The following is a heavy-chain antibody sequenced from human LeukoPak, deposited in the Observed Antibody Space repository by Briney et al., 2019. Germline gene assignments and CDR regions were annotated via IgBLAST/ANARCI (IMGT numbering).Heavy chain of an antibody. Sequence: GGSLRLSCADSGFTFSDYYMNWIRQAPGKGLEWVSYISSSGSTIYYADSVKGRFTISRDNAKNSLYLQMDGLRAEDTAVYYCARDKMTGDSYFDYWGQGILVTVSS. J-gene: IGHJ4*02. D-gene: IGHD7-27*01. CDR2: ISSSGSTI. CDR3: ARDKMTGDSYFDY. V-gene: IGHV3-11*04. CDR1: GFTFSDYY.